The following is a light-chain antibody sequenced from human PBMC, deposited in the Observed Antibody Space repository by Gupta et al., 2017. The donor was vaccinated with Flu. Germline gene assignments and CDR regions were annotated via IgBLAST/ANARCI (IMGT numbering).Light chain of an antibody. CDR3: QAWDNSLSVYV. V-gene: IGLV1-40*01. CDR1: NSNVGGGPD. CDR2: GKN. J-gene: IGLJ1*01. Sequence: NLRSGRNSNVGGGPDVDWLQQNPGTAPKLLTYGKNNRPSGIPERFSGSKSGTTASLTITGLQPEDEADYYCQAWDNSLSVYVVGSETKVTVL.